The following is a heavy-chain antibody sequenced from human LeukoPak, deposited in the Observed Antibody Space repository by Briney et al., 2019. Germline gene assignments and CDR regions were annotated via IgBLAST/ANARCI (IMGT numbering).Heavy chain of an antibody. J-gene: IGHJ4*02. D-gene: IGHD3-22*01. Sequence: GESLKISCKGSGYSFTSYWIGWVRQMPGKGLEWMGIIYPGDSDTRYSPSFQGQVTFSADKSISTAYLQWSSLKASDTAMYYCARLPYYYDSSGYSPHFDYWGQGTLVTVSS. CDR3: ARLPYYYDSSGYSPHFDY. CDR1: GYSFTSYW. CDR2: IYPGDSDT. V-gene: IGHV5-51*01.